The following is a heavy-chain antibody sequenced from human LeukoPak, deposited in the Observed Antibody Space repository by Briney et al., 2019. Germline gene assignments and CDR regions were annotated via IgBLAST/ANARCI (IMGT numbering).Heavy chain of an antibody. V-gene: IGHV1-24*01. J-gene: IGHJ3*02. CDR3: ATVFVAARLRDAFDI. CDR1: GYTLTELS. Sequence: ASVTVSCKVSGYTLTELSMHWVRQAPGKGLEWMGGFYPEDGETIYAQKFQGRVTMTEDTSTDTAYMELSSLRSEDTAVYYCATVFVAARLRDAFDIWGQGTMVTVSS. CDR2: FYPEDGET. D-gene: IGHD6-6*01.